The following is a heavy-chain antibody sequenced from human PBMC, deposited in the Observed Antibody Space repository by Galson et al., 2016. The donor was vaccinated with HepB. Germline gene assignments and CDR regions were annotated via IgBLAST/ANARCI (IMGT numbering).Heavy chain of an antibody. J-gene: IGHJ4*02. CDR1: GFTFSGNW. CDR3: ARDRNAYVSGKYYMPPDY. D-gene: IGHD3-10*01. CDR2: INSDGRST. Sequence: SLRLSCAASGFTFSGNWMHWVRQAPGKGLVWVSRINSDGRSTSYADSVKGRFTTSRDNSRNTLYLQMNNLRPEDTAIYYCARDRNAYVSGKYYMPPDYWGQGTLVTVSS. V-gene: IGHV3-74*01.